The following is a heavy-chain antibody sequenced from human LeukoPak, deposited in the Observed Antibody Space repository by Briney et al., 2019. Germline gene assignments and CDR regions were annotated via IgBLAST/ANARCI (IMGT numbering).Heavy chain of an antibody. Sequence: GGSLRLSCAASGFTFDDYAMHWVRQAPGMGLEWVSGISWNSGIITFADSVKGRFTISRDNAKNSLYLQMNSLRAEDTAFYYCAKETMVRGPFDYWGQGTLVTVSS. CDR1: GFTFDDYA. CDR2: ISWNSGII. J-gene: IGHJ4*02. CDR3: AKETMVRGPFDY. D-gene: IGHD3-10*01. V-gene: IGHV3-9*01.